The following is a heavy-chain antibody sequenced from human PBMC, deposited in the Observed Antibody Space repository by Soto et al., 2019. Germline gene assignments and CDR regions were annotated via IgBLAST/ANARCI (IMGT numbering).Heavy chain of an antibody. D-gene: IGHD3-3*01. CDR2: VHTNSGNT. CDR1: GYTFTNYD. CDR3: ARGTGGGGASFGLIIGSSKSYVDV. V-gene: IGHV1-8*01. Sequence: QVQLVQSGTEVKKPGASVKVSCKASGYTFTNYDINWVRQAPGQGLEWMGWVHTNSGNTGYAQMFQGRVTMPTNTSTTTANMELSRLTSADAAVYYCARGTGGGGASFGLIIGSSKSYVDVWGKGTTVTVSS. J-gene: IGHJ6*03.